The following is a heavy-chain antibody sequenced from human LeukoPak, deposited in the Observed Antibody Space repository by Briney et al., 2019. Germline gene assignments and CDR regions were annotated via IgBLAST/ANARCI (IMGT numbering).Heavy chain of an antibody. J-gene: IGHJ4*02. CDR3: ARDRTTVTLFDY. CDR1: GFTFTSVW. D-gene: IGHD4-17*01. CDR2: ISTDGAIT. Sequence: GGALRLSCAASGFTFTSVWMHWFRQAPGRGLVWISRISTDGAITGYADSVKGRFTISRDNAKNTLYLQMNSLRAEDTAVYYCARDRTTVTLFDYWGQGALVTVSS. V-gene: IGHV3-74*01.